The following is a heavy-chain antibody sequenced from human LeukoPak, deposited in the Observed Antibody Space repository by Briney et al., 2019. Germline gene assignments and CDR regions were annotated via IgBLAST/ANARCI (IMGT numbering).Heavy chain of an antibody. CDR1: GYIFTGYY. Sequence: ASVKVSCKASGYIFTGYYMHWVRQAPGQGLEWMGWINPNSGGTNYAQKFQGRVTMTRDTSISTAYMELSSLRSDDTAVYYCARDVYGDYSSLGGYWGQGTLVTVSS. CDR2: INPNSGGT. D-gene: IGHD4-17*01. V-gene: IGHV1-2*02. J-gene: IGHJ4*02. CDR3: ARDVYGDYSSLGGY.